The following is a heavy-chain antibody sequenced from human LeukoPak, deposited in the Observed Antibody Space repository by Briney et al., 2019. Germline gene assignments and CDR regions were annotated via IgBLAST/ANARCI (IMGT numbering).Heavy chain of an antibody. CDR3: AGHYYDSSGPEGYFDY. CDR1: GGTFSSYA. V-gene: IGHV1-69*05. D-gene: IGHD3-22*01. J-gene: IGHJ4*02. CDR2: IIPIFGTA. Sequence: SVKVSFKASGGTFSSYAISWVRQAPGQGLEWMGGIIPIFGTANYAQKFQGRVTITTDEYTSTAYMELSSLRSEDTAVYYCAGHYYDSSGPEGYFDYWGQGTLVTVSS.